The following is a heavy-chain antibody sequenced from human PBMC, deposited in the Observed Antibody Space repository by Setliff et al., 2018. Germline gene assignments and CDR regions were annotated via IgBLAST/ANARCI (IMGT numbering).Heavy chain of an antibody. V-gene: IGHV1-18*01. Sequence: ASVKVSCKASGYTFTSYGINWVRQAPGQGLEWMGWISAYARKFQGRVTMTTDTPTNTAYMELRSLRSDDTAVYYCVRSSAPQVVLAADFDFWGQGTPVTVSS. CDR3: VRSSAPQVVLAADFDF. CDR1: GYTFTSYG. D-gene: IGHD6-19*01. J-gene: IGHJ4*02. CDR2: ISA.